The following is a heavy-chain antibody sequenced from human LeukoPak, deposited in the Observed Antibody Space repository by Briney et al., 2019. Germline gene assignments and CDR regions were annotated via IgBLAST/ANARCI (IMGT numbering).Heavy chain of an antibody. CDR3: ARAHTTGWY. Sequence: ASLKVSCTASGYTFIDYYVHWVRQAPGQGLEWMGWINPNAGGTNYAQKFQGRVTMAWDTSITTTYMELSRLTSDDTAVYYCARAHTTGWYWGQGTQVTVSS. CDR1: GYTFIDYY. D-gene: IGHD6-19*01. J-gene: IGHJ4*02. CDR2: INPNAGGT. V-gene: IGHV1-2*02.